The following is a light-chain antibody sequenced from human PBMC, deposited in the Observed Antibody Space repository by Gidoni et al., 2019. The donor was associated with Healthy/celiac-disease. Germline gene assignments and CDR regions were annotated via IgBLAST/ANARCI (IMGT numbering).Light chain of an antibody. V-gene: IGLV3-21*02. Sequence: SYVLTQPPSVSVAPGPTASIPCGGNNIGSKSVHRYQQKPGQAPVLVVYDDSDRPSGIPERSSGSNSGNTATLTISRVEAGDEADYYCQVWDSSSDHVVFGGGTKLTVL. CDR3: QVWDSSSDHVV. J-gene: IGLJ2*01. CDR1: NIGSKS. CDR2: DDS.